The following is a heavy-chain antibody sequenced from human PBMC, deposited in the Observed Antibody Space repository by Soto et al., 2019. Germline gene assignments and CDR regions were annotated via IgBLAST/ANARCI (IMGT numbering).Heavy chain of an antibody. CDR2: VYYTGST. D-gene: IGHD6-19*01. V-gene: IGHV4-61*08. Sequence: PSETLSLTCTVPGGSISSGDYYWSWIRQPPGKGLEWIGYVYYTGSTNYSPSLRSRVSISVDTSKNEFSLRLSSVTAADTAVYFCARSVAVPGAHIDYWGQGTQVTVSS. J-gene: IGHJ4*02. CDR3: ARSVAVPGAHIDY. CDR1: GGSISSGDYY.